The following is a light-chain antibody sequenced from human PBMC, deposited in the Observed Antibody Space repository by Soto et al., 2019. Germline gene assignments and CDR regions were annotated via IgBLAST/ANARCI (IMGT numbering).Light chain of an antibody. V-gene: IGKV3-15*01. CDR1: QSVSSD. CDR3: QQYNNWPHT. CDR2: GAS. Sequence: EIVMTQSPATLSVSPGERATLSCRASQSVSSDLAWYLQKPGQAPSLLVYGASTRATGMPARFSGSGSGTEFTLTISSLQSEDLAGYYCQQYNNWPHTFGQGTKLEIK. J-gene: IGKJ2*01.